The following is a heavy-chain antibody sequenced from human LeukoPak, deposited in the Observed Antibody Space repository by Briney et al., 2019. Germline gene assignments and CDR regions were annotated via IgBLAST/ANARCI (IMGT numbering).Heavy chain of an antibody. CDR3: TSTGGYYRDFDY. CDR2: IYSGGST. J-gene: IGHJ4*02. D-gene: IGHD1-26*01. V-gene: IGHV3-66*01. CDR1: GFTLSTNY. Sequence: PGGSLRLSCGASGFTLSTNYMSWVRQAPGKGLEWVSIIYSGGSTYYADSVKGRFTISRDNSKNTLYLQMKILRPEDTAVYYCTSTGGYYRDFDYGGQGTLGTVS.